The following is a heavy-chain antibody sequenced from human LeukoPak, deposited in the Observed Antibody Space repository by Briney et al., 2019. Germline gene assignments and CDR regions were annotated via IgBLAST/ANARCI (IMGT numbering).Heavy chain of an antibody. V-gene: IGHV4-4*02. CDR2: IYHSGTT. CDR1: GDSISSRNW. CDR3: ARIAAAGTDY. Sequence: PSGTLSLTCAVSGDSISSRNWWCWVRQPPGKGLEWIGEIYHSGTTNYNPSLKSRVTISVDTSKNQFSLKLSSVTAADTAVYYCARIAAAGTDYWGQGTLVTVSS. D-gene: IGHD6-13*01. J-gene: IGHJ4*02.